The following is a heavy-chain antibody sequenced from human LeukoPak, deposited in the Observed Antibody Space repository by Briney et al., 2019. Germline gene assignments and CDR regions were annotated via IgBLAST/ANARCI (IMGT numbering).Heavy chain of an antibody. V-gene: IGHV1-46*01. CDR3: ARDRYSSSPNNWFDP. Sequence: ASVKVSCKASGYIFTSYFMHWVRQATGQGLEWMGLINPSGGSTRYAQKFQGRVTMTRDTSISTAYMELSRLRSDDTAVYYCARDRYSSSPNNWFDPWGQGTLVTVSS. CDR1: GYIFTSYF. CDR2: INPSGGST. D-gene: IGHD6-13*01. J-gene: IGHJ5*02.